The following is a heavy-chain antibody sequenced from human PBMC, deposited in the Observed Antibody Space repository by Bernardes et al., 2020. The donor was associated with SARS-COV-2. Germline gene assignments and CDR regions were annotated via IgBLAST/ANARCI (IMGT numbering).Heavy chain of an antibody. CDR3: ARLGPDYYGSGSYYTTDY. V-gene: IGHV1-3*01. D-gene: IGHD3-10*01. CDR2: INAGNGNT. J-gene: IGHJ4*02. CDR1: GYTFTSYA. Sequence: ASVKVSCKASGYTFTSYAMHWVRQAPGQRLEWMGWINAGNGNTKYSQKFQGRVTITRDTSASTAYMELSSLRSEDTAVYYCARLGPDYYGSGSYYTTDYWGQGTLVTVSS.